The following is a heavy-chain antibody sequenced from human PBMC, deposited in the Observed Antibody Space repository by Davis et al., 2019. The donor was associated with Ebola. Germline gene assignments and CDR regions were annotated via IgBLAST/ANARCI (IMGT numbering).Heavy chain of an antibody. CDR2: ISAYNGNT. Sequence: ASVKVSCKASGYTFTSYGISWVRQAPGQGLEWMGWISAYNGNTNYAQKLQGRVTMTTDTSTSTAYMELRSLRSDDTAVYYCARETEGYCTGGVCYDTDYWGQGTLVTVSS. J-gene: IGHJ4*02. CDR1: GYTFTSYG. CDR3: ARETEGYCTGGVCYDTDY. V-gene: IGHV1-18*01. D-gene: IGHD2-8*02.